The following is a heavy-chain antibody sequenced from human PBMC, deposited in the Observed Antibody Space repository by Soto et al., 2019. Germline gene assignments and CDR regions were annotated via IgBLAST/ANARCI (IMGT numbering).Heavy chain of an antibody. CDR2: ISGSGGST. V-gene: IGHV3-23*01. J-gene: IGHJ4*02. D-gene: IGHD1-26*01. CDR3: ARWGSGSYYDY. Sequence: EVQLLESGGGLVQPGGSLRLSCAASGFAFSSYAMRWVRQAPGKGLEWVSAISGSGGSTYYADSVKGRFTISRDNSKNTLYLQMNSVRAEDTAVYYCARWGSGSYYDYWGQGTVVTVSS. CDR1: GFAFSSYA.